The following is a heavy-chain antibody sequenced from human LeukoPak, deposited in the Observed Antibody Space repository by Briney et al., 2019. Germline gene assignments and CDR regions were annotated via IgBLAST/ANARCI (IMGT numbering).Heavy chain of an antibody. Sequence: PGGSLGLSCAASGFTFSSYWMSWVRQAPGKGLEWVANIKQDGSEKYYVDSVKGRFTISRDNAKNSLYLQMNSLRAEDTAVYYCARVVGRIRGIQYYFDYWGQGTLVTVSS. D-gene: IGHD3-10*01. CDR1: GFTFSSYW. CDR2: IKQDGSEK. V-gene: IGHV3-7*01. CDR3: ARVVGRIRGIQYYFDY. J-gene: IGHJ4*02.